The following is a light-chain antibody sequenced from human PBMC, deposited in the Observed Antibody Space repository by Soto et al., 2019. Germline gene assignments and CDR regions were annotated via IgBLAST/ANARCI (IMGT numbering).Light chain of an antibody. J-gene: IGLJ2*01. V-gene: IGLV2-14*02. Sequence: QSVLTQPASVSGSPGQSITISCTGTSSAVGSYNIVSWYQQHPGKAPKVMIYEDSKRPSGVSNRFSGSKSDNTASLTISGLQAEDEADYYCSSYTASSVLFGGGTKVTVL. CDR2: EDS. CDR3: SSYTASSVL. CDR1: SSAVGSYNI.